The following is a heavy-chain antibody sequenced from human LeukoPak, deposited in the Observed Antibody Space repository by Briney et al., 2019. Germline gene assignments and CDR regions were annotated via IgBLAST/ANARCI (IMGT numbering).Heavy chain of an antibody. CDR2: IYYSGST. V-gene: IGHV4-39*01. J-gene: IGHJ4*02. CDR3: ARGGSYSYYFDY. CDR1: GGSISSSSYY. D-gene: IGHD1-26*01. Sequence: SETLSLTCTVSGGSISSSSYYWGWIRQPPGKGLEWIGSIYYSGSTHYNPSLKSRVTISVDTSKNQFSLKLSSVTAADTAVYYCARGGSYSYYFDYWGQGTLVTVSS.